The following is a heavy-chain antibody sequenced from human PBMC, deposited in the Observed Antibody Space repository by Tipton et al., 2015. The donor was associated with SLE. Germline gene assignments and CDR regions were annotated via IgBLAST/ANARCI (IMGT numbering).Heavy chain of an antibody. CDR3: ARPVYSSWNYHYYGMVV. V-gene: IGHV1-18*01. CDR2: ISAYNGNT. D-gene: IGHD6-13*01. Sequence: QLVQSGAEVKKPGASVKVSCKASGYTFTSYGISWVRQAPGQGLEWMGWISAYNGNTKYAQKLQGRVTMTTDTSTSTAYMELRSLRSDDTAVYYCARPVYSSWNYHYYGMVVWGQGTTVTVSS. CDR1: GYTFTSYG. J-gene: IGHJ6*02.